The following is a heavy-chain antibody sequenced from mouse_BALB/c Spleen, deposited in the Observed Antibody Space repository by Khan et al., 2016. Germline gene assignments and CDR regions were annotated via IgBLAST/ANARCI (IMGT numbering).Heavy chain of an antibody. CDR1: GFTFSSYA. CDR2: ISSGGSYT. Sequence: EVELVEPGGGLVKPGGSLKLSCAASGFTFSSYAMSWVRQPPEKRLEWVAEISSGGSYTYYPDTVMGRFTISRDNAKNTLYLEMSSLRSADTAMYYCAREGDAMDYWGQGTSVTVSS. D-gene: IGHD3-3*01. CDR3: AREGDAMDY. J-gene: IGHJ4*01. V-gene: IGHV5-9-4*01.